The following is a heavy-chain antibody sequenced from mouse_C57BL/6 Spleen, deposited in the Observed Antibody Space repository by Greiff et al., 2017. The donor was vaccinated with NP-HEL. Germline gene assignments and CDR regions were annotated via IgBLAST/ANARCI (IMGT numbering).Heavy chain of an antibody. CDR3: ARGFYYGSSYYAMDY. CDR1: GYTFTSYW. J-gene: IGHJ4*01. CDR2: IHPNSGST. V-gene: IGHV1-64*01. D-gene: IGHD1-1*01. Sequence: QVQLQQSGAELVKPGASVKLSCKASGYTFTSYWMHWVKQRPGQGLEWIGMIHPNSGSTNYNEKFKSKATLTVDKSSSTAYMQLSSLTSEDSAVYYCARGFYYGSSYYAMDYWGQGTSVTVSS.